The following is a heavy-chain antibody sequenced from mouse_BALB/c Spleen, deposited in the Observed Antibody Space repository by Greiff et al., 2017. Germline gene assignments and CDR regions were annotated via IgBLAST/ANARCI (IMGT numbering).Heavy chain of an antibody. V-gene: IGHV1S81*02. CDR1: GYTFTSYY. CDR3: TRGVRQGRDY. J-gene: IGHJ4*01. CDR2: INPSNGGT. Sequence: LVESGAELVKPGASVKLSCKASGYTFTSYYMYWVKQRPGQGLEWIGEINPSNGGTNFNEKFKSKATLTVDKSSSTAYMQLSSLTSEDSAVYYCTRGVRQGRDYWGQGTSVTVSS. D-gene: IGHD2-14*01.